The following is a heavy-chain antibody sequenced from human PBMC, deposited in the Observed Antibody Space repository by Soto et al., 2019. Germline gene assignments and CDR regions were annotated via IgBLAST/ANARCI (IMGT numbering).Heavy chain of an antibody. V-gene: IGHV3-23*01. CDR1: GFTFSSYA. CDR2: ISGRGGRT. J-gene: IGHJ5*02. D-gene: IGHD1-26*01. Sequence: PGGSLRLSCAASGFTFSSYAMSWVRPAPGKGLEWVSAISGRGGRTYYADSVKGRFTISRDNSKNTLYLQMNSLRAEDTGVYHCAKRWDGFDPWGQGTLVTVSS. CDR3: AKRWDGFDP.